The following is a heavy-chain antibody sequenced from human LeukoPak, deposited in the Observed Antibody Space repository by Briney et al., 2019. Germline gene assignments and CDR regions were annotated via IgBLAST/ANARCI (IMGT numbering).Heavy chain of an antibody. CDR1: GYTFTGYY. CDR2: INPNSGGT. Sequence: ASVKVSCKASGYTFTGYYMHWVRQAPGQGLEWMGWINPNSGGTYYGQKFPGRVTMTRDTSITTAYMELNRLRSDDTAVYYCARDPTYYYGSGSSGNWFDPWGQGTLVTVSS. D-gene: IGHD3-10*01. CDR3: ARDPTYYYGSGSSGNWFDP. J-gene: IGHJ5*02. V-gene: IGHV1-2*02.